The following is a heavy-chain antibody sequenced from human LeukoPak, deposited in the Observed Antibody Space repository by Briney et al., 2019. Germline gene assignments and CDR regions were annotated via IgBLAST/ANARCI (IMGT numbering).Heavy chain of an antibody. CDR2: INPNSGGT. CDR3: ARVARYSSSWYDYDY. V-gene: IGHV1-2*02. CDR1: GYTFTDYY. Sequence: ASVKVSCKTSGYTFTDYYIHWVRQAPGQGLEWMGWINPNSGGTNYAQKFQGRVTMTRDTSISTAYMELSRLRSDDTAVYYCARVARYSSSWYDYDYWGQGTLVTVSS. J-gene: IGHJ4*02. D-gene: IGHD6-13*01.